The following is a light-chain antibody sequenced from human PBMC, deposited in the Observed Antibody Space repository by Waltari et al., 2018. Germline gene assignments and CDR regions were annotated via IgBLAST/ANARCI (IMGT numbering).Light chain of an antibody. CDR1: SIVVGRYNR. Sequence: SALTQPASVSGSPGQSITPSCPGPSIVVGRYNRVSWYQQHPGKAPKLVIYEVSQRPSGFSNRFSGSKSGNTASLTISGLQADDEGDYYCCSYAGGGSLVFGGGTKLTVL. J-gene: IGLJ3*02. CDR3: CSYAGGGSLV. V-gene: IGLV2-23*02. CDR2: EVS.